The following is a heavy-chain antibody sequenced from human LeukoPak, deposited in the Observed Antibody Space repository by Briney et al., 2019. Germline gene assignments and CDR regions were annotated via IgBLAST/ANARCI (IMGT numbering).Heavy chain of an antibody. Sequence: GGSLRLSCAASGFTFSDYYMSWIRQAPGKGLEWVSYISSSGSTIYYADSVKGRFTISRDNAKNSLYLQMNSLRAEDTAVYCCARGARDGDYYDSSGYSCYFDYWGQGTLVTVSS. V-gene: IGHV3-11*04. CDR3: ARGARDGDYYDSSGYSCYFDY. J-gene: IGHJ4*02. CDR2: ISSSGSTI. D-gene: IGHD3-22*01. CDR1: GFTFSDYY.